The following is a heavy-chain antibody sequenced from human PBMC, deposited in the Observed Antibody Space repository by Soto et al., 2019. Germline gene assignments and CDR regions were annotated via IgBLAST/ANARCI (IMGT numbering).Heavy chain of an antibody. J-gene: IGHJ4*02. CDR3: AKDDIVGGIRPSYYFDY. V-gene: IGHV3-23*01. CDR2: ISGSGGST. D-gene: IGHD1-26*01. CDR1: KFTFSSYA. Sequence: GGSLRLSCAASKFTFSSYAMSWVRQAPGKGLEWVSVISGSGGSTYYADSVKGRFTISRDNSKNTLYLQMNSLRAEDTAVYYCAKDDIVGGIRPSYYFDYWGQGTLVTVSS.